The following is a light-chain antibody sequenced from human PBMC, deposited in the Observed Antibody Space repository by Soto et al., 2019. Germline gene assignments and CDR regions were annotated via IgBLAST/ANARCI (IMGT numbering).Light chain of an antibody. CDR2: GAS. V-gene: IGKV3-15*01. Sequence: EIVMTQSPATLSVSPGERATLSCRASQSVSSNLARYQQKPGQAPRLLIYGASTRATGLPARFSGSGSGTDFTLTISSLQSEDFAVYYCLQYHNWPRTFGQGTKVEVK. CDR3: LQYHNWPRT. CDR1: QSVSSN. J-gene: IGKJ1*01.